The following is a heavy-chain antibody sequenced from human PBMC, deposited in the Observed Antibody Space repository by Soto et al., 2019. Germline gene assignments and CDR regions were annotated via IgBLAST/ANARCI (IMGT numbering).Heavy chain of an antibody. CDR1: GGSISSGGYS. V-gene: IGHV4-30-2*01. CDR3: ARAYCSGGSCWAWSSWFDP. D-gene: IGHD2-15*01. J-gene: IGHJ5*02. CDR2: IYHSGST. Sequence: SETLSLTCAVSGGSISSGGYSWSWIRQPPGKGLEWIGYIYHSGSTYYNPSLRSRVTISVDRSKNQFSLKLSSVTAADTAVYYCARAYCSGGSCWAWSSWFDPRGQGTLVTVSS.